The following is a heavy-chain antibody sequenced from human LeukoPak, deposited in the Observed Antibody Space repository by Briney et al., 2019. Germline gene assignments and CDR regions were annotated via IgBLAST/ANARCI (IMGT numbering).Heavy chain of an antibody. J-gene: IGHJ4*02. CDR1: GFTFSDYY. D-gene: IGHD4-17*01. Sequence: PGGSLRLSCAASGFTFSDYYMSWIRQAPGKGLERVSYISSSGSTIYYADSVKGRFTISRDNAKNSLYLQMNSLRAEDTAVYYCARVSSSDGDYFDYWGQGTLVTVSS. V-gene: IGHV3-11*01. CDR3: ARVSSSDGDYFDY. CDR2: ISSSGSTI.